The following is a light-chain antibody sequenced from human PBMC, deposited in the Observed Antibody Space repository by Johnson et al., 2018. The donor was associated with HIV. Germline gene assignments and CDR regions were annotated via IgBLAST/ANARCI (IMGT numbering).Light chain of an antibody. V-gene: IGLV1-51*01. CDR2: DND. CDR3: GTWDNSLSAV. CDR1: SANIENNY. Sequence: QPALTQPPSVSAASGQRVDISCSGGSANIENNYVSWYQQLPHTAPKLLISDNDTRPSGIPDRFSGSKSGTSATLGINGLQTGDEADYYCGTWDNSLSAVFGTWTKVTVL. J-gene: IGLJ1*01.